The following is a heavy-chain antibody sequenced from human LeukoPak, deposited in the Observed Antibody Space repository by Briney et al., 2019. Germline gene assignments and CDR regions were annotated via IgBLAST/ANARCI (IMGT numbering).Heavy chain of an antibody. CDR2: INPNSGGT. J-gene: IGHJ4*02. Sequence: ASVKVSFKASGYTFTGYYMHWVRQAPGQGREWMGWINPNSGGTNYAQKFQGRVTITMDTSISTAYMELSRLRSDDTAVYYCARDSYYYDSSGYNDYWGEGTMVTVSS. CDR1: GYTFTGYY. D-gene: IGHD3-22*01. CDR3: ARDSYYYDSSGYNDY. V-gene: IGHV1-2*02.